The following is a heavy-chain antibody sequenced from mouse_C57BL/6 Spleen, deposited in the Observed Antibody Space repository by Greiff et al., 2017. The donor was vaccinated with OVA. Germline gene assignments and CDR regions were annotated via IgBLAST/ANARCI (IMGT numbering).Heavy chain of an antibody. CDR2: IYPGGGYT. CDR3: ARGGFYYGYDEDAMDY. V-gene: IGHV1-63*01. J-gene: IGHJ4*01. Sequence: VQVVESGAELVRPGTSVKMSCKASGYTFTNYWIGWAKQRPGHGLEWIGDIYPGGGYTNYNEKFKGKATLTADKSSSTAYMQFSSLTSEDSAIYYCARGGFYYGYDEDAMDYWGQGTSVTVSS. CDR1: GYTFTNYW. D-gene: IGHD2-2*01.